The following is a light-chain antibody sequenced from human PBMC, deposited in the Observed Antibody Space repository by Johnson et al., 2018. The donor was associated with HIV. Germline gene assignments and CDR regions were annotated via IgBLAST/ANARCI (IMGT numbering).Light chain of an antibody. CDR2: DTD. Sequence: QSVLTQPPSVSAAPGQTVTIPCSGNSSNIGNNSVSWCQRLPGTAPKLLIHDTDERPPGIPDRFSGSKSGTSATLDITALQTGDEADYYCGTWDSRLNVYLFGTGTKVTVL. V-gene: IGLV1-51*01. CDR1: SSNIGNNS. CDR3: GTWDSRLNVYL. J-gene: IGLJ1*01.